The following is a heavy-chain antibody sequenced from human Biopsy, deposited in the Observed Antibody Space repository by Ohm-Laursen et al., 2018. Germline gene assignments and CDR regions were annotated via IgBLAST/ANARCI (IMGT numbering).Heavy chain of an antibody. Sequence: PLSLTCTVSGGSISNNNYYWGWIRPPPGKELEWLGSIFYRGRTHYKPSLKRRVNISVDTSKNQFSLKLNSVTAADTAVYYCARDYDTSGYYYVSGGQGTLVTVSS. CDR2: IFYRGRT. CDR1: GGSISNNNYY. V-gene: IGHV4-39*01. CDR3: ARDYDTSGYYYVS. J-gene: IGHJ4*02. D-gene: IGHD3-22*01.